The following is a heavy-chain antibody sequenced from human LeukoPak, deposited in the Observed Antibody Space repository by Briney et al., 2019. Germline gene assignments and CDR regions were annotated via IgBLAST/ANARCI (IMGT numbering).Heavy chain of an antibody. CDR2: IYYSGST. Sequence: SETLSLTCTVSGGSISSYYWNWIRQPPGKGLEWIGYIYYSGSTNYNPSLKSRVTISVDTSKNQFSLKLSSVTAADTAVYYCARTLSEYSSSSLGYWGQGTLVTVSS. CDR1: GGSISSYY. J-gene: IGHJ4*02. CDR3: ARTLSEYSSSSLGY. D-gene: IGHD6-6*01. V-gene: IGHV4-59*01.